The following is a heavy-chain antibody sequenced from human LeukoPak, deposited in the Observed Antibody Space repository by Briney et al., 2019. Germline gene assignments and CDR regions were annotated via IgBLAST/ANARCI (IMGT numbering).Heavy chain of an antibody. Sequence: SETLSLTCAVYGGSFSGYYWSWIRQPPGKGLEWIGEINHSGSTNYNPSLKSRVTISVDTSKNQFSLNLSSVTAADTAVYYCARWNEGFDNWGQGTLVTVSS. CDR3: ARWNEGFDN. CDR1: GGSFSGYY. V-gene: IGHV4-34*01. D-gene: IGHD1-1*01. CDR2: INHSGST. J-gene: IGHJ4*02.